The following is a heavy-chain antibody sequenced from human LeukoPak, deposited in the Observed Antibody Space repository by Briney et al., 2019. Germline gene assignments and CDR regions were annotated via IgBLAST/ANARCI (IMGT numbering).Heavy chain of an antibody. CDR3: AGFSPGYYYYMDV. V-gene: IGHV4-30-4*08. J-gene: IGHJ6*03. CDR1: GGSISSGDYY. Sequence: PSQTLSLTCTVSGGSISSGDYYWSWIRQPPGKGLEWIGYIYYSGSTYYNPSLKSRVTISVDTSKNQFSLKLSSVTAADTAVYYCAGFSPGYYYYMDVLVKGTTVTVSS. CDR2: IYYSGST.